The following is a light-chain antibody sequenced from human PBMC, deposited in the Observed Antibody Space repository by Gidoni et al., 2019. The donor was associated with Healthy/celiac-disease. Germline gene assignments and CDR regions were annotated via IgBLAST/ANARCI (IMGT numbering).Light chain of an antibody. Sequence: SYELTQPSSVSVSPGQTARITCSGDVLAKKYARWFQQKPGQAPVLVIYKDSERPSGIPERFSGSSSGTTVTLTISGAQVDDEADYYCYSAADNNLRVFGTGTKVTVL. CDR3: YSAADNNLRV. CDR1: VLAKKY. V-gene: IGLV3-27*01. CDR2: KDS. J-gene: IGLJ1*01.